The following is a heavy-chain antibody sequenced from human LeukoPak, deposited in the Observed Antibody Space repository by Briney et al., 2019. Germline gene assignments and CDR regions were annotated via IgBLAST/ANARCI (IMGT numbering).Heavy chain of an antibody. CDR1: GFTFDDYA. Sequence: PGGSLRLSCAASGFTFDDYAMHWVRHAPGKGLEWVSGISWNSGSIGYADSVKGRFTISRDDAKNSLYLQMNSLRAEDTALYYCAKDMGYGSGSYHYYYYYGMDVWGQGTTVTVSS. J-gene: IGHJ6*02. D-gene: IGHD3-10*01. CDR2: ISWNSGSI. V-gene: IGHV3-9*01. CDR3: AKDMGYGSGSYHYYYYYGMDV.